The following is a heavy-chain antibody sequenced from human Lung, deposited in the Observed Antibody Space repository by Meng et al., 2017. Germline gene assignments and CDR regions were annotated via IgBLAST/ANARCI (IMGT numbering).Heavy chain of an antibody. D-gene: IGHD4-17*01. CDR3: ARGGVTTDD. V-gene: IGHV3-74*01. Sequence: GRMGESGGGLVQPGGSLRLCCAASGFTFSTHGMHWVRQAPGKGLEWVSRITGDGSSTIYADSVQGRFTMSRDNAKNTLSLQMNSLRAEDTAVYYCARGGVTTDDWGQGTLVTVSS. CDR2: ITGDGSST. J-gene: IGHJ4*02. CDR1: GFTFSTHG.